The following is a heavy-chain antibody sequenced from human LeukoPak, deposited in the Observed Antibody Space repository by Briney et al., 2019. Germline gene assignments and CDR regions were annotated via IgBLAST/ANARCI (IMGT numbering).Heavy chain of an antibody. Sequence: GGSLRLSCAGSGFTFSDYKMNWVRQAPGKGLEWISYISGSGTTTYYADSVRGRFTISRDNARDSLYLQMNSLRAEDTAVYYCAKGMGELRVIGTCFDYWGQGTLVTVSS. CDR1: GFTFSDYK. D-gene: IGHD2-21*01. J-gene: IGHJ4*02. CDR2: ISGSGTTT. V-gene: IGHV3-48*03. CDR3: AKGMGELRVIGTCFDY.